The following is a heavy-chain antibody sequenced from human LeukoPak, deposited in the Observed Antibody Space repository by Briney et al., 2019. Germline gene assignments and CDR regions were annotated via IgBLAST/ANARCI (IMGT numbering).Heavy chain of an antibody. CDR1: GYTFTGYY. J-gene: IGHJ4*02. Sequence: ASVKVSCKASGYTFTGYYMHWVRQAPGRGLEWMGWINPNSGGTNYAQKFQGRVTMTRDTSISTAYMELSRLRSDDTAVYYCARGFYDILTGYSYSVSYWGQGTLVTVSS. CDR2: INPNSGGT. V-gene: IGHV1-2*02. D-gene: IGHD3-9*01. CDR3: ARGFYDILTGYSYSVSY.